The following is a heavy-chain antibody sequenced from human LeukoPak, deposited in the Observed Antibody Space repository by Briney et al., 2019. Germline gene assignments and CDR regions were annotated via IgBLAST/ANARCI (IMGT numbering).Heavy chain of an antibody. CDR3: ARDIPSYGDFRGEMDV. Sequence: ASVKVSCKASGGTFNKHAISWVRQAPGEGLEWMGGVIPIFGTTNYAQKFQGRVTITADESTSTAYMELSSLTSEDTAVYYCARDIPSYGDFRGEMDVWGKGTTVTVSS. J-gene: IGHJ6*04. V-gene: IGHV1-69*13. CDR2: VIPIFGTT. D-gene: IGHD4-17*01. CDR1: GGTFNKHA.